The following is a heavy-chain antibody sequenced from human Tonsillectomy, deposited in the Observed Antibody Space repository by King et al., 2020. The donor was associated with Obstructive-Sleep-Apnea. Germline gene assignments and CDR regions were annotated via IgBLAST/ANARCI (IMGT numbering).Heavy chain of an antibody. V-gene: IGHV3-21*01. CDR2: ISSSSSYI. D-gene: IGHD3-9*01. J-gene: IGHJ6*02. CDR3: SRGDYDVLTGYYNIEPYYYYFGMDV. Sequence: VQLVESGGGLVKPGGSLRLSCAASGFNFSTYSMNWVRQAPGKGLEWVASISSSSSYIYYADSVKGRFTISRDNAKNSLYLKMNSLRAKDTAVYYCSRGDYDVLTGYYNIEPYYYYFGMDVWGQGTTVTVSS. CDR1: GFNFSTYS.